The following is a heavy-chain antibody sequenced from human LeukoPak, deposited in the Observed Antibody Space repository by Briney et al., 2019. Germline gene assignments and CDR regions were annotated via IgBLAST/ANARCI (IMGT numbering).Heavy chain of an antibody. J-gene: IGHJ6*02. Sequence: GGSLRLSCAASGFTFSTYAIHWVRQSPGKGLEWVSVISYDASNKFYADSVKGRFTISRDNSRNTLYLQMNSLRAEDTAVYYCARVRVSSYYGMDIWGQGTTVTVSS. D-gene: IGHD2/OR15-2a*01. CDR3: ARVRVSSYYGMDI. CDR2: ISYDASNK. V-gene: IGHV3-30-3*01. CDR1: GFTFSTYA.